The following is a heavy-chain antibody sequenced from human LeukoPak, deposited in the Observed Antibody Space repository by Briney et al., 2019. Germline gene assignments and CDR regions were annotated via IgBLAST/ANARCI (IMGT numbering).Heavy chain of an antibody. CDR2: ISGSGGST. CDR1: GFTFSSYW. V-gene: IGHV3-23*01. CDR3: AKSFSSGYDVAGEDWFDP. Sequence: HPGGSLRLSCAASGFTFSSYWMSWVRQAPGKGLEWVSAISGSGGSTYYADSVKGRFTISRDNSKNTLYLQMNSLRAEDTAVYYCAKSFSSGYDVAGEDWFDPWGPGTLVTVSS. D-gene: IGHD5-12*01. J-gene: IGHJ5*02.